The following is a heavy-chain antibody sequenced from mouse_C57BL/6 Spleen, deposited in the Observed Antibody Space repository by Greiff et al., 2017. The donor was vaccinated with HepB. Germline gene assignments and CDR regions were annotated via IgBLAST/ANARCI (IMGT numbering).Heavy chain of an antibody. CDR2: ISSGSRTS. J-gene: IGHJ4*01. D-gene: IGHD2-4*01. Sequence: EVMLVQSGGGLVKPGGSLKLSCAASGFTFSDYGMHWVRQAPEKGLEWVAYISSGSRTSDYADTVKGRFTIARDNATRTLFLQMNSLRSEDTAMYFFARRYDYDVWYAMDCWGQGTSVTVSS. CDR1: GFTFSDYG. CDR3: ARRYDYDVWYAMDC. V-gene: IGHV5-17*01.